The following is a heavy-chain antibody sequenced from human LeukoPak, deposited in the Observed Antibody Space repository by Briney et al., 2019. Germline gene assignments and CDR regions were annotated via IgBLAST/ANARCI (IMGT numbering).Heavy chain of an antibody. D-gene: IGHD3-22*01. CDR3: ARGRPPSYYDSSGYSD. CDR1: GGSISSGSYY. Sequence: SQTLSLTCTVSGGSISSGSYYWSWIRQPAGKGLEWIGRIYTSGSTNYNPSLKSRVTISVDTSKNQFSLKLSSVTAADTAVYYCARGRPPSYYDSSGYSDWGQGTLVTVSS. J-gene: IGHJ4*02. CDR2: IYTSGST. V-gene: IGHV4-61*02.